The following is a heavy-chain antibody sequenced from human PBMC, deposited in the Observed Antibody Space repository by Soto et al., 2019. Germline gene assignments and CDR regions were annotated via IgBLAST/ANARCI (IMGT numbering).Heavy chain of an antibody. J-gene: IGHJ3*01. CDR1: GFTFSYYW. V-gene: IGHV3-74*01. Sequence: EVQLLESGGGLVQPGGSLRLSCAASGFTFSYYWMHWVRQAPGLGLVWVSRIHSDGSSTTYADSVKGRFTISRDNARNTLYVQMNSLRAEDTDVYYCGRGDRGAFDLWGQGTVVTVSS. D-gene: IGHD1-26*01. CDR2: IHSDGSST. CDR3: GRGDRGAFDL.